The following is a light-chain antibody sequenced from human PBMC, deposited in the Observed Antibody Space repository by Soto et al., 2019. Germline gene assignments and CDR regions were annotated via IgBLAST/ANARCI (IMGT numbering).Light chain of an antibody. CDR3: QHYKKWPNE. CDR1: QSVSSN. J-gene: IGKJ1*01. V-gene: IGKV3-15*01. Sequence: DIAMTQSPATLSASALYIATLSFRASQSVSSNLAWYQQKPGQAPRLLIYGASTRATGIPARFSGSGSGTEFTLTISSLQSEDFAVYYCQHYKKWPNELGQGTKVDIK. CDR2: GAS.